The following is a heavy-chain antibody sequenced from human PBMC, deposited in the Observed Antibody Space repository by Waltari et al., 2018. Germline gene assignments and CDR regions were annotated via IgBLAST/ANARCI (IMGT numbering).Heavy chain of an antibody. CDR2: IYRSGSP. Sequence: QLQQSGAGLVKPSETLSLTCTVSVASGTSGNHQWGWTRQSPGKGLEWIGRIYRSGSPYYNPSLKSRATISVDTSTNQFYLNLTSVTAADTAVYYCARGGVNSITMIVVVINPGAFDMWGQGTVVTVSS. D-gene: IGHD3-22*01. CDR1: VASGTSGNHQ. J-gene: IGHJ3*02. V-gene: IGHV4-39*01. CDR3: ARGGVNSITMIVVVINPGAFDM.